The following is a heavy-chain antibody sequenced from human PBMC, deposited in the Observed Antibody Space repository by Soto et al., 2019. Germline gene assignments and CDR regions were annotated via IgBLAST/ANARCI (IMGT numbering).Heavy chain of an antibody. J-gene: IGHJ3*02. Sequence: GGSLRLSCAASTFTFRRYAMSWVRQAPGKGLKWVSSISSSGDFTYYGDSVKGRFTISRDNSKDTVHLQMNSLTAEDTAEYYCAKGYGDAREGAFDIWGQGTMVTVSS. CDR1: TFTFRRYA. D-gene: IGHD4-17*01. CDR2: ISSSGDFT. V-gene: IGHV3-23*01. CDR3: AKGYGDAREGAFDI.